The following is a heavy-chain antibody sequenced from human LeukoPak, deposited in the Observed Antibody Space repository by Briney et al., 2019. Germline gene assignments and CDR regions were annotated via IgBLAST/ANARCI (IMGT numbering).Heavy chain of an antibody. CDR2: INWNGGST. V-gene: IGHV3-20*01. CDR3: ARVFAYYYGSGSYGHFDY. Sequence: GGSLRLSCAASGFTFDDYGMSWVRQAPGKGLEWVSGINWNGGSTGYADSVKGRFTISRDNAKNSLYLQMNSLRAEDTALYHCARVFAYYYGSGSYGHFDYWGQGTLVTVSS. J-gene: IGHJ4*02. CDR1: GFTFDDYG. D-gene: IGHD3-10*01.